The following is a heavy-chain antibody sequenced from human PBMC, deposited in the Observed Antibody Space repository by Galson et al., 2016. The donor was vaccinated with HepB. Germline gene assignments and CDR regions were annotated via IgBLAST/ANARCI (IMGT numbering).Heavy chain of an antibody. J-gene: IGHJ4*02. CDR2: ISWNSGSI. CDR1: GFRFDDYA. D-gene: IGHD2-15*01. CDR3: AKDKAPRWKPLNERESFDL. V-gene: IGHV3-9*01. Sequence: SLRLSCAVSGFRFDDYAMHWVRLVPGKGLEWVSGISWNSGSIGYPDSVKGRFTVSRDNAKNSLYLQMNSLRAEDTALYFCAKDKAPRWKPLNERESFDLWCQGTLVTVAS.